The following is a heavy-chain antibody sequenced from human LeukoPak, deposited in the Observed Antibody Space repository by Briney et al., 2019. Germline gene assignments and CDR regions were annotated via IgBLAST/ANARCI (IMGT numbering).Heavy chain of an antibody. CDR3: ARLLLWFGEPSYYFDY. Sequence: ASVKVSCRASGYTFSSYGISWVRQAPGQGLEWMGWISTYNGDTKYAQKLQGRVTMTRDTSTSTAYMELRSLRSDDTAVYYCARLLLWFGEPSYYFDYWGQGTLVTVSS. CDR2: ISTYNGDT. V-gene: IGHV1-18*01. D-gene: IGHD3-10*01. CDR1: GYTFSSYG. J-gene: IGHJ4*02.